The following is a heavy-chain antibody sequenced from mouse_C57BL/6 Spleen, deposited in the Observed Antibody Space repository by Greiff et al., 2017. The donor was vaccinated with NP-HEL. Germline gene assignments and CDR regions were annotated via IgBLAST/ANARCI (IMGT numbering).Heavy chain of an antibody. CDR3: TRGMVTDYFDY. V-gene: IGHV5-9-1*02. Sequence: EVMLVESGEGLVKPGGSLKLSCAASGFTFSSYAMSWVRQTPEKRLEWVAYISSGGDYIYYADTVKGRFTISRDNARNTLYLQMSSLKSEDTAMYYCTRGMVTDYFDYWGQGTTLTVSS. D-gene: IGHD2-2*01. CDR1: GFTFSSYA. CDR2: ISSGGDYI. J-gene: IGHJ2*01.